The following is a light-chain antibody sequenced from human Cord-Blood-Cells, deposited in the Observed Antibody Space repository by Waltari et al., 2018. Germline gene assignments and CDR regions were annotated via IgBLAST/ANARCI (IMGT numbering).Light chain of an antibody. V-gene: IGKV3-20*01. CDR2: GAS. J-gene: IGKJ4*01. CDR3: QQYGSSPLT. Sequence: EIVLTQSPGTLSLSPVERVTLSCRASQSVSSSYLAWYQQKPGQAPRLLIYGASSRATGIPDRFSGSGSGTDFTLTISRLEPEDFAVYYCQQYGSSPLTFGGGTKVEIK. CDR1: QSVSSSY.